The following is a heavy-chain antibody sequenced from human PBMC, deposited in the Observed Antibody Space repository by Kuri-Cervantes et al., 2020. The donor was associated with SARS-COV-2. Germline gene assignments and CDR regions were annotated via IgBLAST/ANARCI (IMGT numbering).Heavy chain of an antibody. D-gene: IGHD1-14*01. J-gene: IGHJ3*02. CDR3: ATVFGRPDI. CDR1: GFTFSSYA. CDR2: ISYDGSNK. V-gene: IGHV3-30*14. Sequence: LSLTCAASGFTFSSYAMHWVRQAPGKGLEWVAVISYDGSNKYYADSVKGRFTISRDNSKNTLYLQMNSLRAEDTAVYYCATVFGRPDIWGQGTMVTVSS.